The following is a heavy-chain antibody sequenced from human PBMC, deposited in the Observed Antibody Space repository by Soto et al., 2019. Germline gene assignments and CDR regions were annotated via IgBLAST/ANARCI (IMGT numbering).Heavy chain of an antibody. CDR2: ISARGGSS. J-gene: IGHJ4*01. Sequence: DVQLLESGGGLVQPGGSLRLSCAASGFSFSSYAMVWVRQAPGKGLEWVSVISARGGSSYFADSVKGRFTISRDNSKNVLSLEMNSPRAADTAIYVFGRGFNDY. V-gene: IGHV3-23*01. CDR1: GFSFSSYA. CDR3: GRGFNDY.